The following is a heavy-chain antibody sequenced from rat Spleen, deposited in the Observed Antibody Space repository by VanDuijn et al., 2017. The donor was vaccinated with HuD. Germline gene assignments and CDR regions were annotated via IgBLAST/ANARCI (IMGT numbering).Heavy chain of an antibody. J-gene: IGHJ4*01. V-gene: IGHV2-32*01. CDR1: GFSLTSYH. CDR2: MWSDGDT. CDR3: ARDRPDGSYYPYVMDA. D-gene: IGHD1-12*02. Sequence: QVQLKESGPGLVQPSQTLSLTCTVSGFSLTSYHVHWVRQPPGKGLAWMGMMWSDGDTSYNSALKSRLSISRDTSKSQVFLKMNSLQTEDTATYYCARDRPDGSYYPYVMDAWGQGASVTVSS.